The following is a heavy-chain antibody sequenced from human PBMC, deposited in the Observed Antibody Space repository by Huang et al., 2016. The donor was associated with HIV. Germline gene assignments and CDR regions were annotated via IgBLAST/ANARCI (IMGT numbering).Heavy chain of an antibody. CDR3: TKGHYYDTNGYVAFDI. V-gene: IGHV3-30*18. CDR1: RFTFSKFA. CDR2: ISYDGSSK. Sequence: QVQLVESGGGVVWPGRSLRLSCAAFRFTFSKFAMHWVRQALGKGVEWMAVISYDGSSKHYADSVTGRLTISRDNSNNTLYLQMNSLTVEDTAVYYCTKGHYYDTNGYVAFDIWGQGTMVTVSS. D-gene: IGHD3-22*01. J-gene: IGHJ3*02.